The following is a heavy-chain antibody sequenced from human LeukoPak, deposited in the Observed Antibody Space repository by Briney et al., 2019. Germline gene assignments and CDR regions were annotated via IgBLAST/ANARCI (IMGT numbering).Heavy chain of an antibody. Sequence: GASVKVSCKASGYTFTGYYMHWVRQAPGQGLEWMGWINPNSGGTNYAQKFQGRVTMTRDTSISTVYMELSRLRSDDTAVYYCARDVSGWELADYWGQGTLVTVSS. CDR1: GYTFTGYY. J-gene: IGHJ4*02. D-gene: IGHD1-26*01. CDR2: INPNSGGT. V-gene: IGHV1-2*02. CDR3: ARDVSGWELADY.